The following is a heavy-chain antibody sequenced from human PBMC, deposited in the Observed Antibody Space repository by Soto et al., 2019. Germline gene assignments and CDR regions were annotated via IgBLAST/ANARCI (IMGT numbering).Heavy chain of an antibody. J-gene: IGHJ4*02. D-gene: IGHD6-13*01. CDR2: INHSGNT. V-gene: IGHV4-34*01. Sequence: ETLSLTCAVYGGSFSGYYWSWIRQPPGKGLEWIGEINHSGNTNYNPSLKSRVTISVDTSKNQLFLNLSSVTAADTAMYYCARHHVRGRTIAGAAEFWGQGTLVTVSS. CDR1: GGSFSGYY. CDR3: ARHHVRGRTIAGAAEF.